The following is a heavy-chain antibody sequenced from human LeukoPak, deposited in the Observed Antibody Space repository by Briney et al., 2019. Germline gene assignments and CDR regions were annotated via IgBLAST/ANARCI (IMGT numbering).Heavy chain of an antibody. V-gene: IGHV4-4*07. CDR1: GGSISSYY. CDR3: ARDGVRGLTFNWFDP. J-gene: IGHJ5*02. Sequence: PSETLSLTCTVSGGSISSYYWSWIRQPAGKGLEWIGRIYTSGSTNYNPSLKSRVTMSLDTSKNQFSLKLSSVTAADTAVYYCARDGVRGLTFNWFDPWGQGTLVTVSS. CDR2: IYTSGST. D-gene: IGHD3-10*01.